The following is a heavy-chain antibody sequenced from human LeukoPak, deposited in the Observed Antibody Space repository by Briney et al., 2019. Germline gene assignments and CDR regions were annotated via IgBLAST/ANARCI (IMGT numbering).Heavy chain of an antibody. CDR1: GFIVSSNY. CDR3: ARAGTYASGSYFGQ. Sequence: GGSLRLSCAASGFIVSSNYMGWVRLAPGKGLEWVSLLYSGSTTYYADCVKGRFTISRDNPKNTVYLQMNSLRVDDTAVYYCARAGTYASGSYFGQWGQGTLVTVSS. CDR2: LYSGSTT. V-gene: IGHV3-53*01. D-gene: IGHD3-10*01. J-gene: IGHJ4*02.